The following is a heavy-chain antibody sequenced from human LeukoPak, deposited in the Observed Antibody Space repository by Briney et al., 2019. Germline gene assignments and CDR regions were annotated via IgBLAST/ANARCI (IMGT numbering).Heavy chain of an antibody. Sequence: ASVKVSCKASGYTFTSYYMHWVRQAPGQGLEWMGIINPSGGSTSYAQKLQGRVTMTTDTSTSTAYMELRSLRSDDTAVYYCARAGRWELPRNAYDIWGQGTMVTVSS. J-gene: IGHJ3*02. V-gene: IGHV1-46*01. CDR2: INPSGGST. CDR1: GYTFTSYY. CDR3: ARAGRWELPRNAYDI. D-gene: IGHD1-26*01.